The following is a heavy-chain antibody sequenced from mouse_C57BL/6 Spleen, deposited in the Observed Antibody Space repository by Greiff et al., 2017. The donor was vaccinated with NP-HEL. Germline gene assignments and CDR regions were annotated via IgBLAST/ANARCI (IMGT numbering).Heavy chain of an antibody. J-gene: IGHJ1*03. D-gene: IGHD3-1*01. Sequence: DVKLVESEGGLVQPGSSMKLSCTASGFTFSDYYMAWVRQVPEKGLEWVANINYDGSSTYYLDSLKSRFIISRDNAKNMLYLQMSSLKSEDTATYYCARGSARYFDVWGTGTTVTVSS. CDR3: ARGSARYFDV. V-gene: IGHV5-16*01. CDR2: INYDGSST. CDR1: GFTFSDYY.